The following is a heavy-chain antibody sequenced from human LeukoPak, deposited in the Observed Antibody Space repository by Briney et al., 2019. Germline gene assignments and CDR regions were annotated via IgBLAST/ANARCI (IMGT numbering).Heavy chain of an antibody. CDR1: GFTFSSCA. CDR2: ISDSGAYT. D-gene: IGHD6-13*01. Sequence: GGTLRLSCAASGFTFSSCAMSWVRQAPGKGLEWVSAISDSGAYTYYADSVKGRFTISRDNSKNTLYLQMNSLRAEDTAVYYCGNRPGRSSWISFDYWGQGTLVTVSS. J-gene: IGHJ4*02. CDR3: GNRPGRSSWISFDY. V-gene: IGHV3-23*01.